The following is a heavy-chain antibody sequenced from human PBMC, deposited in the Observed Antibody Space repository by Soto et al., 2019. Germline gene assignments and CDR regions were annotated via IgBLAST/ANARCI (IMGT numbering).Heavy chain of an antibody. CDR1: GFTFSDYY. J-gene: IGHJ4*02. D-gene: IGHD5-12*01. Sequence: GGSLSLSCAASGFTFSDYYMSWIRQAPAKGLEWVSYISSSGSTIYYADSVKGRFTISRDNAKNSLYLQMNSLRAEDTAVYYCARDRGYSGYDTFDYWGQGTLVTVSS. V-gene: IGHV3-11*01. CDR2: ISSSGSTI. CDR3: ARDRGYSGYDTFDY.